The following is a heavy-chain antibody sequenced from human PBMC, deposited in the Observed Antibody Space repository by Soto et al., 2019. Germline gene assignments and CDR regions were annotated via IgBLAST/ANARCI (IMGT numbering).Heavy chain of an antibody. V-gene: IGHV1-2*04. CDR3: ARETQYYDFWSGYWGPDYYYYYGMDV. CDR1: GYTLTGYY. Sequence: ASVKVSCKASGYTLTGYYMHWVRQAPGQGLEWMGWINPNSGGTNYAQKFQGWVTMTRDTSISTAYMELSRLRSDDTAVYYCARETQYYDFWSGYWGPDYYYYYGMDVWGQGTTVTVSS. D-gene: IGHD3-3*01. CDR2: INPNSGGT. J-gene: IGHJ6*02.